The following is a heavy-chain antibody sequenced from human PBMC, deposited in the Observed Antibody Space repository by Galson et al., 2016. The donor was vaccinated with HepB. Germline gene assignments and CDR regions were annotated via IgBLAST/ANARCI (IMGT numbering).Heavy chain of an antibody. J-gene: IGHJ4*02. Sequence: SLRLSCAVSGFTVNNNYMSWVRQAPGKGLEGVSVMYSGGVTNYGDSVKGRATTSRDNSKNILYLQLNSLRVEDTGVYYCATHPEHPHGSSGGQGTLVTVSS. D-gene: IGHD1/OR15-1a*01. V-gene: IGHV3-66*01. CDR3: ATHPEHPHGSS. CDR1: GFTVNNNY. CDR2: MYSGGVT.